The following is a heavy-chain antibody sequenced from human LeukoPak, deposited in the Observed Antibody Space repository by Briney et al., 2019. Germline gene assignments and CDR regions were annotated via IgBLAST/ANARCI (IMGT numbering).Heavy chain of an antibody. CDR2: IYYSGST. CDR3: ARETTVGPYYFDY. Sequence: SWIRQPPGKGLEWMGYIYYSGSTYYHPSLKSRVTISVDTSKNQFALKLSSVTAADTAVYYCARETTVGPYYFDYWGKGTLVTVSS. D-gene: IGHD4-23*01. V-gene: IGHV4-30-4*08. J-gene: IGHJ4*02.